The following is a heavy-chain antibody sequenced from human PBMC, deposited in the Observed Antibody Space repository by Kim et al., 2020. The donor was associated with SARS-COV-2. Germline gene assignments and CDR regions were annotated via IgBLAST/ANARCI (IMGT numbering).Heavy chain of an antibody. CDR1: GGSFSGYY. Sequence: SETLSLTCAVYGGSFSGYYWSWIRQPPGKGLEWIGEINHSGSTNYNPSLKSRVTISVDTSKNQFSLKLSSVTAADTAVYYCARGTSYDFWSGYYKRFFDYWGQGTLVTVSS. CDR3: ARGTSYDFWSGYYKRFFDY. D-gene: IGHD3-3*01. J-gene: IGHJ4*02. CDR2: INHSGST. V-gene: IGHV4-34*01.